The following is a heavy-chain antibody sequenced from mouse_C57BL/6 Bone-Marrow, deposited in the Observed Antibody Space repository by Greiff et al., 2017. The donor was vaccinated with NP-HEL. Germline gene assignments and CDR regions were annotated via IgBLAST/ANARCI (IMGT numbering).Heavy chain of an antibody. J-gene: IGHJ4*01. Sequence: EVKLQESGGGLVQPGGSMKLSCAASGFTFSDAWMDWVRQSPEKGLEWVAEIRNKANNHATYYAESVKGRFTISRDDSKSSVYLQMNSLRAEDTGIYYCTRNWDKRDLYAMDYWGQGTSVTVSS. D-gene: IGHD4-1*01. CDR1: GFTFSDAW. CDR3: TRNWDKRDLYAMDY. CDR2: IRNKANNHAT. V-gene: IGHV6-6*01.